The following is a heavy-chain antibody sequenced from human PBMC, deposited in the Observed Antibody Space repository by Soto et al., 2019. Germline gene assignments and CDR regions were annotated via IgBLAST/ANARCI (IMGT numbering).Heavy chain of an antibody. CDR2: MNPNSGDT. CDR1: GYTFSDYY. J-gene: IGHJ6*03. Sequence: QVQLVQSGAEVKKPGASVTVSCKASGYTFSDYYLHWVRQAPGQGPEWMGWMNPNSGDTKYAQKSQGRVTMTRDTSVRTAFMELNWLKSDDTAVYYCVRESGGATATLDYYYFYMDVWGKGTTVTVSS. D-gene: IGHD1-26*01. CDR3: VRESGGATATLDYYYFYMDV. V-gene: IGHV1-2*02.